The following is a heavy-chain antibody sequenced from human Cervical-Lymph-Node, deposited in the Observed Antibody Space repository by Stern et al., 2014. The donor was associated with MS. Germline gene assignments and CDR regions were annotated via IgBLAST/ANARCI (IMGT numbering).Heavy chain of an antibody. V-gene: IGHV7-4-1*02. CDR3: ARGCLGPDWYFDL. CDR2: INTNTGNP. D-gene: IGHD5/OR15-5a*01. CDR1: GYTFTTYA. J-gene: IGHJ2*01. Sequence: QVQLVQSGSELKKPGASVQVSCKASGYTFTTYAMNWVRQATGQGLEWMGWINTNTGNPTYAPGFTGRFVFSLDTSVSTAYLQISSLRANDTAVYYCARGCLGPDWYFDLWVRGTLVTVSS.